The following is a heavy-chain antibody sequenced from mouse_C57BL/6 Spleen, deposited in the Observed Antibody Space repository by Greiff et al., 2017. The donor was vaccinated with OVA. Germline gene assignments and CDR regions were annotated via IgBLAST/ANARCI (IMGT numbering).Heavy chain of an antibody. Sequence: EVQVVESGGGLVQPKGSLKLSCAASGFSFNTYAMNWVRQAPGKGLEWVARIRSKSNNYATYYADSVKDRFTISRVESVSMHYLLMNNLETEDTAMYYCVRHWDYWGQGTTLTVSS. CDR1: GFSFNTYA. V-gene: IGHV10-1*01. CDR2: IRSKSNNYAT. J-gene: IGHJ2*01. CDR3: VRHWDY.